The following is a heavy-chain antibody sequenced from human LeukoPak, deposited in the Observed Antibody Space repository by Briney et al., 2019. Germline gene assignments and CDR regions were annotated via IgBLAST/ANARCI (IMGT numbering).Heavy chain of an antibody. CDR3: ARGASDAFDI. Sequence: GGSPRLSCAASGFTFSSYAMHWVRQAPGKGLEYVSAISSNGGSTYYADSVKGRFTISRDNSKNTLYLQMGSLRAEDMAVYYCARGASDAFDIWAKGQWSPSLQ. CDR2: ISSNGGST. CDR1: GFTFSSYA. J-gene: IGHJ3*02. V-gene: IGHV3-64*02.